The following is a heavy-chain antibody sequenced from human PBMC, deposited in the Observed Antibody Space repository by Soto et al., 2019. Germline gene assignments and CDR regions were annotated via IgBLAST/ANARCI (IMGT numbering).Heavy chain of an antibody. CDR2: IYYSGST. CDR1: GGSISSSSYY. CDR3: ARDRSEYSFIVVVPAARDYGMDV. Sequence: SETLSLTCTVSGGSISSSSYYWGWIRQPPGKGLEWIGSIYYSGSTYYNPSLKSRVTISVDTSKNQFSLKLSSVTAADTAVYYCARDRSEYSFIVVVPAARDYGMDVWGQGTTVTVSS. V-gene: IGHV4-39*07. J-gene: IGHJ6*02. D-gene: IGHD2-2*01.